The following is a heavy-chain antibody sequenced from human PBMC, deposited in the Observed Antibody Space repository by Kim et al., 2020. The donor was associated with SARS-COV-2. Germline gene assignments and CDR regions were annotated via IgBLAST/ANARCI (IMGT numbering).Heavy chain of an antibody. V-gene: IGHV3-30*02. CDR3: AKAEAYDY. Sequence: GSNKNNEDDMKGRFTNSGDNSTNTLYLKMHSRRAEDTAVYYCAKAEAYDYWGQGTLVTVSS. J-gene: IGHJ4*02. CDR2: GSNK.